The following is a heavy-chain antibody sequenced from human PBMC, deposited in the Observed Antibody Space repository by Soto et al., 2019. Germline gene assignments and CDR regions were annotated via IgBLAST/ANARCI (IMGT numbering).Heavy chain of an antibody. Sequence: QVQLVQSGDEVKKHGASVKVSCRASGYTFTSYGVSWVRQAPGQGLEGMGWISAFNGQTNYIQKVQGRVTLTTEASTSTAYMELRSLRSEDTAVYYCARGGDYYYGLDVWGQGTTVTVSS. CDR2: ISAFNGQT. D-gene: IGHD3-16*01. CDR3: ARGGDYYYGLDV. V-gene: IGHV1-18*01. J-gene: IGHJ6*02. CDR1: GYTFTSYG.